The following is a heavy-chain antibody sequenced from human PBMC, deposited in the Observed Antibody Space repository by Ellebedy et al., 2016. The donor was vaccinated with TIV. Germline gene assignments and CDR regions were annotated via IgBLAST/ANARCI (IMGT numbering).Heavy chain of an antibody. V-gene: IGHV4-30-4*01. CDR3: ARGLRWRSDTAMVDAFDI. CDR2: IYYSGST. CDR1: GGSISSGDYY. J-gene: IGHJ3*02. Sequence: LRLXXTVSGGSISSGDYYWSWIRQPPGKGLEWIGYIYYSGSTYYNPSLKSRVTISVDTSKNQFSLKLSSVTAADTAVYYCARGLRWRSDTAMVDAFDIWGQGTMVTVSS. D-gene: IGHD5-18*01.